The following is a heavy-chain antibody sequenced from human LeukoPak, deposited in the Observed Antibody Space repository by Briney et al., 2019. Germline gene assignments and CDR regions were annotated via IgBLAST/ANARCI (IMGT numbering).Heavy chain of an antibody. J-gene: IGHJ6*03. D-gene: IGHD6-13*01. Sequence: GGSLRLSCAASGFTFSDYNMRWIRQAPGKGLEWVSSISRSGSTKYYADSVKGRFTISRDNAKNSLYLQMNSLKTEDTAVYYCTSYSSSWLFDYYYMDVWRKGTTVTISS. V-gene: IGHV3-11*01. CDR2: ISRSGSTK. CDR1: GFTFSDYN. CDR3: TSYSSSWLFDYYYMDV.